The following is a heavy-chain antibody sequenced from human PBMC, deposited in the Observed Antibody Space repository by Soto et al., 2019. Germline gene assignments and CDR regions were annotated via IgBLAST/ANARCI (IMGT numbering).Heavy chain of an antibody. Sequence: QVQLQESGPGLVKPSQTLSLTCTVSGGSISSGDNYWSWIRQPPGKGLEWIGYIYYSGSTYYNPSLQRRVTITVDTSKNQFSLKLSSVTAADTAVYFCARATYDSDSSGYYYVFDYWGQGTLVTVSS. CDR1: GGSISSGDNY. J-gene: IGHJ4*02. CDR2: IYYSGST. V-gene: IGHV4-30-4*01. CDR3: ARATYDSDSSGYYYVFDY. D-gene: IGHD3-22*01.